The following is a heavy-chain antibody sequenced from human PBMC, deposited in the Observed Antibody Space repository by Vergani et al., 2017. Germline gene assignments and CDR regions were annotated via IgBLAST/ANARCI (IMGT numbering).Heavy chain of an antibody. CDR3: AKVRSGSCLGGWFDP. D-gene: IGHD1-26*01. CDR2: ISGSGGST. Sequence: EVQLLESGGGLVQPGGSLRLSCAASGFTFSSYAMSWVRQAPGKGLEWVSDISGSGGSTYYADSVKGRFTISRDNSKNTLYLQMNSLRAEETAVYYCAKVRSGSCLGGWFDPWSQGSLVTVSS. CDR1: GFTFSSYA. V-gene: IGHV3-23*01. J-gene: IGHJ5*02.